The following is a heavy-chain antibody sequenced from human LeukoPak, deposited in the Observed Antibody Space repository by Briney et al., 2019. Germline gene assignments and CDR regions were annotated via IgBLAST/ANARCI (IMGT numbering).Heavy chain of an antibody. CDR1: GYTFSSYG. Sequence: GASVKVSCKASGYTFSSYGISCGRQAPGQGPEWIGWISAYNGNTDYAQDLQGRVTMTTDTSTSTAYMELRSLRSDDTAVSYCARDLRRSSHWFDPWGQGTLVTVSS. J-gene: IGHJ5*02. CDR2: ISAYNGNT. D-gene: IGHD6-6*01. V-gene: IGHV1-18*01. CDR3: ARDLRRSSHWFDP.